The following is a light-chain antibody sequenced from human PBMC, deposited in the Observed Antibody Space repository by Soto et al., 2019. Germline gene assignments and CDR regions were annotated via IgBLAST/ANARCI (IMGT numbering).Light chain of an antibody. J-gene: IGLJ3*02. V-gene: IGLV2-8*01. CDR1: ISDVGGYNY. CDR2: EVS. CDR3: SSYAGSNNWV. Sequence: QSVLTQPPSASGSTGQPGTISCTGTISDVGGYNYVSCYQPSPGKAPKLMIYEVSKRPSGVPDRFSGSKSGNTASLTVSGLQAEDEADYYCSSYAGSNNWVFDGGTKLTVL.